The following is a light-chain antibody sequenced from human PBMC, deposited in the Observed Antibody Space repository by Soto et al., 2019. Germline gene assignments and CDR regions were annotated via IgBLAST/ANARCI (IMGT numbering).Light chain of an antibody. V-gene: IGKV3-20*01. CDR3: QQYGSSPPIT. CDR1: QSVSSSY. Sequence: EIVLTQSPGTLSLSPGERAILSCRAAQSVSSSYLVWHQQKPGQAPRLLIYGASSRATGIPDRFSGSGSGTDFTLTISRLEPEDFAVYYCQQYGSSPPITFGQGTLLEIK. CDR2: GAS. J-gene: IGKJ5*01.